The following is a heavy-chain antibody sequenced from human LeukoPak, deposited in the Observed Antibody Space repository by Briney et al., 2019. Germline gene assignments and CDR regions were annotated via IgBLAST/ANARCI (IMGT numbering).Heavy chain of an antibody. CDR2: IKQDGSEK. V-gene: IGHV3-7*01. CDR3: ARSLWGYYPRYCFDY. J-gene: IGHJ4*02. D-gene: IGHD3-22*01. CDR1: GFTFGSYW. Sequence: GGSLRLSCAASGFTFGSYWMSWVRQAPGKGLEWVANIKQDGSEKCYVDSVKGRFTISRDNAKNSLYLQMNSLRAEDTAVYYCARSLWGYYPRYCFDYWGQGTLSPSPQ.